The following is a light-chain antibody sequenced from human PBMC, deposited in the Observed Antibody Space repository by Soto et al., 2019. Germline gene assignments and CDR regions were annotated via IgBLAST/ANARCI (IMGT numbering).Light chain of an antibody. CDR1: NSDVGGYNY. CDR3: VSYSSGGTVV. V-gene: IGLV2-14*01. Sequence: QSALNQPASVSGSPGQSLTISCTGTNSDVGGYNYVSWYQQHPGKPPTLVIYQVTKRPSGVSDRFSGSKSGNTASLTISGLQAEGEADYYCVSYSSGGTVVFGGGTKLTVL. J-gene: IGLJ2*01. CDR2: QVT.